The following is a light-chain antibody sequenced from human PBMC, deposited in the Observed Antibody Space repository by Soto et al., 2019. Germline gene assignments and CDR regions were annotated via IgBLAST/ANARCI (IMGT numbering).Light chain of an antibody. CDR1: KLGDKY. V-gene: IGLV3-1*01. Sequence: SYELTQPPSVSVSPGQTASINCSGDKLGDKYACWYQQKPGQSPVLVIYQDSKRPSGIPERFSGSNSGNTAPLTISGTQAMDEADYYCQAWDSSTAVFGGGTKVTVL. CDR2: QDS. J-gene: IGLJ2*01. CDR3: QAWDSSTAV.